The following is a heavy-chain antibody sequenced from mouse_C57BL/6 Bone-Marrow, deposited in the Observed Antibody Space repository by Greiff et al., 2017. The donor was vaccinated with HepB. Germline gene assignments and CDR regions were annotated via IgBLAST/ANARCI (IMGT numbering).Heavy chain of an antibody. CDR3: TRAPITTVVATDY. D-gene: IGHD1-1*01. J-gene: IGHJ2*01. Sequence: EVQLQESGTVLARPGASVKMSCKTSGYTFTSYWMHWVKQRPGQGLEWIGAIYPGNSDTSYNQKFKGKAKLTAVTSASTAYMELSSLTNEDSAVYYCTRAPITTVVATDYWGQGTTLTVSS. V-gene: IGHV1-5*01. CDR1: GYTFTSYW. CDR2: IYPGNSDT.